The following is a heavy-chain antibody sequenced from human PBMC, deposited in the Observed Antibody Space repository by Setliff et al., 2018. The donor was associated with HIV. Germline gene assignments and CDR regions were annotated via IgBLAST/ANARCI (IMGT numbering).Heavy chain of an antibody. CDR2: TNPKTGDT. CDR1: GYTFTGYY. D-gene: IGHD3-10*01. Sequence: ASVKVSCKASGYTFTGYYIHCLRQAPGQGLQWMGRTNPKTGDTDYAQNFQSRVTLTTDTSTSTSNMELRSLRSDDTAVYYCARTEAYNNYEDYWGQGTQVTVSS. CDR3: ARTEAYNNYEDY. J-gene: IGHJ4*02. V-gene: IGHV1-2*06.